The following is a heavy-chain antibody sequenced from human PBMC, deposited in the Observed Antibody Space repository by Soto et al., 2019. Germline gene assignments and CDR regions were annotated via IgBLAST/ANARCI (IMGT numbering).Heavy chain of an antibody. CDR1: GFTFTTYA. D-gene: IGHD5-18*01. Sequence: EEPLLESGGGLVQPGGSLRLSCAASGFTFTTYAMSWVRQAPGKGLEWVSAISGSGGSTFYADSVKGRFTISRDSSINTLYLQMNRLRTEDTAVYYCARPRGYGVFDAYDIWGQGAMVTVSS. CDR3: ARPRGYGVFDAYDI. J-gene: IGHJ3*02. CDR2: ISGSGGST. V-gene: IGHV3-23*01.